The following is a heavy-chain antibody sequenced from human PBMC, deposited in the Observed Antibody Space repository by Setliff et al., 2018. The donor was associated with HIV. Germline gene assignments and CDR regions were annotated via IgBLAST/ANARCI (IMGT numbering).Heavy chain of an antibody. V-gene: IGHV3-21*01. Sequence: PGGSLRLSCAASGFTFSSYSMNRVRQAPGRGLEWVSFISPSGTYIHYADSLKGRFTIPRDNAKNSLYLQMNSLRAEDTAVYYCARDPPWNYDSSGYPYYFDYWGQGTLVTVSS. CDR3: ARDPPWNYDSSGYPYYFDY. CDR1: GFTFSSYS. D-gene: IGHD3-22*01. CDR2: ISPSGTYI. J-gene: IGHJ4*02.